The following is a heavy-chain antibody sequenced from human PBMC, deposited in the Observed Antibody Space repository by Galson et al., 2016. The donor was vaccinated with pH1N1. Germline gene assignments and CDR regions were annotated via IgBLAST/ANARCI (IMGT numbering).Heavy chain of an antibody. V-gene: IGHV4-34*01. D-gene: IGHD3-3*01. Sequence: ETLSLTCAAYGGSFTNYCWTWIRQPPGKGLEWIGEIHHRGSTNDNPSLKSRVTLSIDTSKTQFSLKMASVTAADTAVYFCARESLEWLIISGDRVELNWFDPWGQGTLVTVSS. CDR1: GGSFTNYC. CDR2: IHHRGST. J-gene: IGHJ5*02. CDR3: ARESLEWLIISGDRVELNWFDP.